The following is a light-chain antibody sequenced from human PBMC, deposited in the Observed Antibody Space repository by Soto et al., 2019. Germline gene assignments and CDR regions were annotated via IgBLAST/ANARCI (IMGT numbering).Light chain of an antibody. CDR3: QQYGSSPPYT. J-gene: IGKJ2*01. Sequence: EKALTQSPGPLSSSPGEKATLSCRASQSISSSFLAWYQQKRGQAPRLLIYSASTRATGIPDRFSGSGSGTDFTLTISRLEPEDFAVYYCQQYGSSPPYTFGQEPKLEIK. CDR2: SAS. CDR1: QSISSSF. V-gene: IGKV3-20*01.